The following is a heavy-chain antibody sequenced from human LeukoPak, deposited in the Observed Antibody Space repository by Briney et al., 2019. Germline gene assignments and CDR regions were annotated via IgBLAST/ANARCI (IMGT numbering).Heavy chain of an antibody. V-gene: IGHV3-30*18. Sequence: GGSLRLSCAASGFTFSSYGMHWVRQAPGKGLEWVAVISYDGSNKCYADSVKGRFTISRDNSKNTLYLQMNSLRAEDTAVYYCAKDAHGGVNWFDPWGQGTLVTVSS. CDR1: GFTFSSYG. CDR3: AKDAHGGVNWFDP. CDR2: ISYDGSNK. D-gene: IGHD3-10*01. J-gene: IGHJ5*02.